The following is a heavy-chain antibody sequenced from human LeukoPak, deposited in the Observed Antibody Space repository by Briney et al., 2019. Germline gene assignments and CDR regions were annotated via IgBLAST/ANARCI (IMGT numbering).Heavy chain of an antibody. CDR1: GFIFSNAW. D-gene: IGHD2-21*02. J-gene: IGHJ4*02. CDR3: SGHMTSADY. Sequence: GGSLRLSCAASGFIFSNAWMSWVRRAPGKGLEWVARIKRNTDGGTTDYAAPVNGRFAISRDDSENTVYLQMNSLKIEDTAVYYCSGHMTSADYWGQGTLVTVSP. CDR2: IKRNTDGGTT. V-gene: IGHV3-15*01.